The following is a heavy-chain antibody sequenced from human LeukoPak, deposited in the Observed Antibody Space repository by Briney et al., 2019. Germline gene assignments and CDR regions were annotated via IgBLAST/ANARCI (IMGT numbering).Heavy chain of an antibody. CDR2: ISAYNGNT. CDR1: GYTFTSYG. D-gene: IGHD4-17*01. J-gene: IGHJ4*02. Sequence: GASVKVSCKASGYTFTSYGISWVRQAPGQGLEWMGWISAYNGNTNYAQKLQGRVTMTTDTSTSTAYMELRSLRSDDTAVYYCAREVRPFYGDLRYFVYWGQGTLVTVSS. V-gene: IGHV1-18*04. CDR3: AREVRPFYGDLRYFVY.